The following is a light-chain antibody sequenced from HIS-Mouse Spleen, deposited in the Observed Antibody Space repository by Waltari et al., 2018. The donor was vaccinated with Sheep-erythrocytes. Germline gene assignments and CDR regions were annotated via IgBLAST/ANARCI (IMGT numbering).Light chain of an antibody. J-gene: IGKJ4*01. CDR1: QVISSA. CDR3: QQFNSYPLT. V-gene: IGKV1-13*02. CDR2: DAS. Sequence: AIQLTQSPSSLSASVGDRVTITCRASQVISSALAWYQQKPGKAPKLLIYDASSLESGVPSRFSGSGSGTDFTHTINSLQPEDFAPYYCQQFNSYPLTFGGGTKVELK.